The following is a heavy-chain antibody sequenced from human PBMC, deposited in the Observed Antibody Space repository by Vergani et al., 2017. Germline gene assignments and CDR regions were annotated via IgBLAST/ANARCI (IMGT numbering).Heavy chain of an antibody. J-gene: IGHJ5*01. CDR1: GGSIDRSKNY. Sequence: QVQLQESGPGLVKPSETLSLTCIVSGGSIDRSKNYWGWIRQPPGKGLEWIGSVIYSGNTNYDPSLKSRVTISIDTSKNQFSLKLNSVTAADTAVYYCARRTYYDFRFDFWGQGILVTVSS. V-gene: IGHV4-39*01. D-gene: IGHD3-3*01. CDR3: ARRTYYDFRFDF. CDR2: VIYSGNT.